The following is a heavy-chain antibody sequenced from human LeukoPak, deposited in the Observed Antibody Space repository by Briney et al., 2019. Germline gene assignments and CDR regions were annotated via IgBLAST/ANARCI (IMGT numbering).Heavy chain of an antibody. CDR2: ISAYNGNT. CDR3: ARPKWFGDALDY. V-gene: IGHV1-18*01. D-gene: IGHD3-10*01. Sequence: ASVKVSCKASGYTFTSYGISWVRQAPGQGLEWMGWISAYNGNTNYAQKLQGRVTMTTDTSTSTAYMELRSLRSEDTAVYYCARPKWFGDALDYWGQGTLVTVSS. J-gene: IGHJ4*02. CDR1: GYTFTSYG.